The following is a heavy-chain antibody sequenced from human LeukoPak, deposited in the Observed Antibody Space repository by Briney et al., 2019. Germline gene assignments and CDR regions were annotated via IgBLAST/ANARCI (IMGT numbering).Heavy chain of an antibody. Sequence: GGSLRLSCAASGFTFNRYWMHWVRHVPGKGLVWVSRINSDGSSTTYADSVKGRFTISRDNAKNTLYLQMNSLRAEDTAVYYCARDYCSGGSCYYAYWGQGTLVTVSS. J-gene: IGHJ4*02. CDR3: ARDYCSGGSCYYAY. V-gene: IGHV3-74*01. CDR1: GFTFNRYW. CDR2: INSDGSST. D-gene: IGHD2-15*01.